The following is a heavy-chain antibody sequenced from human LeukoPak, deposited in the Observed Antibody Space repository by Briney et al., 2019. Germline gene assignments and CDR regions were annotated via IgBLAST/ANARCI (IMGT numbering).Heavy chain of an antibody. Sequence: PSETLSLTCTVSGGSISSSSYYWWNWIRQPPGKPLEWIGYIYYDGSTHYNPSLKGRVTISLDTSRTQFSLKLSSVTAADTAVYYCARRLCSSVTCNIAPSGNWLDPWGRGTLVTVSS. CDR3: ARRLCSSVTCNIAPSGNWLDP. CDR2: IYYDGST. CDR1: GGSISSSSYY. V-gene: IGHV4-61*05. D-gene: IGHD2-2*01. J-gene: IGHJ5*02.